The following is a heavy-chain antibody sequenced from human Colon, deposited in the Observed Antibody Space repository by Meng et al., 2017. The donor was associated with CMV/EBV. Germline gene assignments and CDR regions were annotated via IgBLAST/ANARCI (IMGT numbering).Heavy chain of an antibody. Sequence: GGSLRLSCAASGFTFSSYSMNWVRQAPGKGLEWVSSISSSSSYIYYADSVKGRFTISRDNAKNSLYLQMNSLRAEDTAVYYCARTAVFEGIVHDAFDIWGQGTLVTVSS. J-gene: IGHJ3*02. V-gene: IGHV3-21*01. CDR3: ARTAVFEGIVHDAFDI. CDR1: GFTFSSYS. CDR2: ISSSSSYI. D-gene: IGHD3-3*01.